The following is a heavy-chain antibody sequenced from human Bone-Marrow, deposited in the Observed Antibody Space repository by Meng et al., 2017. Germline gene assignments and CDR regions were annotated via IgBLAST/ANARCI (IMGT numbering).Heavy chain of an antibody. CDR1: GGSISTPGYY. Sequence: QPQLQESGPGLVKPSEALSLTCSVSGGSISTPGYYWGWIRQSPGKGLEWIGSIGHAGALYYTPSLKSRVTVAIDTSANQFFLTLTSVTAADTAVYYCVRSSGWVKTGFDPWGQGTLVTAPQ. D-gene: IGHD6-19*01. J-gene: IGHJ5*02. V-gene: IGHV4-39*01. CDR3: VRSSGWVKTGFDP. CDR2: IGHAGAL.